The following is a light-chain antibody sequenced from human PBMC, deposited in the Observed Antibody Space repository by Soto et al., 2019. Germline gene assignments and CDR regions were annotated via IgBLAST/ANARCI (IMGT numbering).Light chain of an antibody. CDR3: AACDDSLSGYV. V-gene: IGLV1-47*02. Sequence: QSVLTQPPSASGTPGQRVTISGSGSSSNIGSNYVYWYQQLPGTAPKLLIYSNNQRPSGVPARFSGSKSGTSASLAISGLRSEDEADYYCAACDDSLSGYVFGTGTKVTVL. CDR2: SNN. J-gene: IGLJ1*01. CDR1: SSNIGSNY.